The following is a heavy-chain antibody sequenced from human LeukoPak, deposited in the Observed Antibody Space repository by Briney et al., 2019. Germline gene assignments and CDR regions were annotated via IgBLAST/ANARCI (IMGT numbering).Heavy chain of an antibody. J-gene: IGHJ5*02. D-gene: IGHD6-13*01. CDR3: ARASRRYSSSSNWFDP. V-gene: IGHV1-46*01. CDR2: INPSGGST. Sequence: ASVKVSCKASGYTFTSYYMHWVRQAPGQGLEWMGIINPSGGSTSYAQKFQGRVTMTRDTSTSTVYMELSSLRSEDTAVYYCARASRRYSSSSNWFDPWGQGTLVTVSS. CDR1: GYTFTSYY.